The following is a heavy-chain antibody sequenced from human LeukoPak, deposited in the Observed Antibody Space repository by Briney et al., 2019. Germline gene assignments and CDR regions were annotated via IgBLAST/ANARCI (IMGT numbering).Heavy chain of an antibody. CDR3: ARGLIAAVGYYFDF. Sequence: ASVKVSCKASGYTFTSYDINMVRQATGQGHEWMGWMKPKRGNTRYAQNFQGRVTMTGNTSIGTAYMELSRLRCEDTAVYYCARGLIAAVGYYFDFWGKGNLVTVSS. J-gene: IGHJ4*02. CDR1: GYTFTSYD. CDR2: MKPKRGNT. V-gene: IGHV1-8*01. D-gene: IGHD6-13*01.